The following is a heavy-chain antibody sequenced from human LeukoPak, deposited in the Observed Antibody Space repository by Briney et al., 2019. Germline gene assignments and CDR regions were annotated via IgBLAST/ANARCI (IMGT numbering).Heavy chain of an antibody. D-gene: IGHD3-16*02. CDR2: IYYSETT. V-gene: IGHV4-39*01. J-gene: IGHJ4*02. CDR3: ARVIAVAYFDY. Sequence: AETLSLTCTVSGGSISSSSYYWGWIRQPPGKGLEWIGTIYYSETTYYNPSLKSRVIISVDTSKNQFSLKLSSVTAADTAVYYCARVIAVAYFDYWGQGTLVTVPS. CDR1: GGSISSSSYY.